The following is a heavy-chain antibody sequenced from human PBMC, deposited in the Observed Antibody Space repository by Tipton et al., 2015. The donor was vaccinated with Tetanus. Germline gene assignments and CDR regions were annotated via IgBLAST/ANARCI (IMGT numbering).Heavy chain of an antibody. CDR2: ILYGGST. D-gene: IGHD3-3*01. Sequence: TLSLTCTVSGGSVSSGSYYWSWVRQPPGKGLEYIGYILYGGSTHYNPSLKSRLTMSADPAKNQFPLRLTSVTAADTAVYYCARIHDFWSGYFDFWGQGTLVTVSP. CDR1: GGSVSSGSYY. CDR3: ARIHDFWSGYFDF. J-gene: IGHJ4*02. V-gene: IGHV4-61*01.